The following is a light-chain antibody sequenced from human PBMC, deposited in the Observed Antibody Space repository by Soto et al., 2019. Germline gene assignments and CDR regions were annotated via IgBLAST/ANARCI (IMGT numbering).Light chain of an antibody. CDR2: EVS. J-gene: IGLJ1*01. CDR3: SSYTSSSTLYV. Sequence: QSALTQPASVSGSPGQSITISCTVTSSNVQGYSYVSWYQHHPGKAPKLMIYEVSNRPSGVSNRFSGSKSGNTASLTISGLQAEDEDDYYCSSYTSSSTLYVFGTGTKVT. CDR1: SSNVQGYSY. V-gene: IGLV2-14*01.